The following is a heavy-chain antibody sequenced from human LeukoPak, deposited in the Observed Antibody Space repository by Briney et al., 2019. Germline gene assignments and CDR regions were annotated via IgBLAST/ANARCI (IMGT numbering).Heavy chain of an antibody. V-gene: IGHV1-18*01. CDR3: ARDLSDYGDYVWFDP. Sequence: GASVKVSCKASGYTFTSYGISWVRQAPGQGLEWMGWISAYNGNTNYAQKLQGRVTMTTDTSTSTAYMELRSLRSDDTAVYYCARDLSDYGDYVWFDPWGQGTLVTVSS. CDR1: GYTFTSYG. CDR2: ISAYNGNT. D-gene: IGHD4-17*01. J-gene: IGHJ5*02.